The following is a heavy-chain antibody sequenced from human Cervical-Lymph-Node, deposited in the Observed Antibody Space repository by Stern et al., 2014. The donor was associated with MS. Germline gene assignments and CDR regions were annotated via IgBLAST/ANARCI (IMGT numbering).Heavy chain of an antibody. CDR3: AIDRLFRSGGGCYGMDV. J-gene: IGHJ6*02. CDR1: GFTFRSYG. V-gene: IGHV3-30*03. D-gene: IGHD2-15*01. CDR2: MSNDGNEK. Sequence: MQLVESGAGVVQPGRSLRLSCAASGFTFRSYGMHWVRQAPGQGLEWVGVMSNDGNEKDYTESVKGRFTITRDKSKNTLYLQMNSLSTEDTAMCYCAIDRLFRSGGGCYGMDVWGQGTTVTVSS.